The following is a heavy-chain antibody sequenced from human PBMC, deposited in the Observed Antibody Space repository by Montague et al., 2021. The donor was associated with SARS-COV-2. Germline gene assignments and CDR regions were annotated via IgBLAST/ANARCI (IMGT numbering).Heavy chain of an antibody. CDR2: RYQNGAT. D-gene: IGHD3-3*01. CDR3: ARSGVGIFDFSYFDS. CDR1: GLSISSGYY. J-gene: IGHJ4*02. V-gene: IGHV4-38-2*02. Sequence: SETLSLTCSVSGLSISSGYYWGWIRRTPGKGLEWIGSRYQNGATYYSPSLKRPVTILLDTSKNQFSLSLTSVTAADTAVYYCARSGVGIFDFSYFDSWGQGSLVIVSS.